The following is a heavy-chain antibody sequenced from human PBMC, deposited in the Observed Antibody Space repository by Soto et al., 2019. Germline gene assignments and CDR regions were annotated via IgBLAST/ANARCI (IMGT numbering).Heavy chain of an antibody. D-gene: IGHD5-12*01. CDR2: ISYDGSNK. CDR1: GFTFSSYA. V-gene: IGHV3-30-3*01. CDR3: ASTYLRRSLGYYGIDV. J-gene: IGHJ6*02. Sequence: GGSLRLSCAASGFTFSSYAMHWVRQAPGKGLEWVAVISYDGSNKYYADSVKGRFTISRDNSKNTLYLQMNSLRADDTAVYYCASTYLRRSLGYYGIDVCGQGTTVTVSS.